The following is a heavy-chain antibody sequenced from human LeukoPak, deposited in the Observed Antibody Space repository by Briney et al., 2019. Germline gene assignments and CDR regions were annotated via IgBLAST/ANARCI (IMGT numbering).Heavy chain of an antibody. CDR2: SSSDETYK. Sequence: GGSLRLSCAVSGLTVSNVWMNWVRQAPGKGLEWVSVSSSDETYKFYADSVRGRFTISRDNSKNRLYLQMSDLRAEDTAVYFCARSVSGVWLFDYWGRGTLVTVSS. CDR3: ARSVSGVWLFDY. V-gene: IGHV3-30*13. J-gene: IGHJ4*02. CDR1: GLTVSNVW. D-gene: IGHD5/OR15-5a*01.